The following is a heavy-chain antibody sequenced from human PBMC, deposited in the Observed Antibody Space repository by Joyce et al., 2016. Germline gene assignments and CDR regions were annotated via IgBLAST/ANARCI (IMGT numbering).Heavy chain of an antibody. Sequence: EEQLVESGGGLVRPGGSLRLSCAASGFTFSNAWMSWVRQASGKGLEWIGRIKSKSNGGTTDYVAPVKGRCSITRDDSENTLSLKMNSLKTEDTAVYYCTTSRLWGQGTLVTVSS. V-gene: IGHV3-15*01. J-gene: IGHJ4*02. D-gene: IGHD6-25*01. CDR3: TTSRL. CDR2: IKSKSNGGTT. CDR1: GFTFSNAW.